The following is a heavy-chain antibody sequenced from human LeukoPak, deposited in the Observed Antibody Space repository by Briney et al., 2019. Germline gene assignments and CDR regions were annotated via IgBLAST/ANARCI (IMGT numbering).Heavy chain of an antibody. CDR1: RFTSSDYR. J-gene: IGHJ4*01. Sequence: GGLRLSRAVSRFTSSDYRMKSVSHTPQGGRWCVARIRQDVDEKNSMDSVKGRFTISRDNSRNSLYLQMGSLRAEDTAVYHCARDGTAPGLYFDLWGQGTLVAVSS. CDR3: ARDGTAPGLYFDL. CDR2: IRQDVDEK. V-gene: IGHV3-7*01. D-gene: IGHD1/OR15-1a*01.